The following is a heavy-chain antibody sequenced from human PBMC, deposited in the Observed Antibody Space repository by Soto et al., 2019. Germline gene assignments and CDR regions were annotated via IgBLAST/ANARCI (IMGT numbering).Heavy chain of an antibody. Sequence: GGSLRLSCAASGFTFSSYGMHWVRQAPGKGLEWVAVIWYDGSNKYYADSVKGRFTISRDNSKNTLYLQMNSLRAEDTAVYYCARDQGYSSSWYGYFDYWGQGTLVTVSS. CDR2: IWYDGSNK. D-gene: IGHD6-13*01. J-gene: IGHJ4*02. V-gene: IGHV3-33*01. CDR3: ARDQGYSSSWYGYFDY. CDR1: GFTFSSYG.